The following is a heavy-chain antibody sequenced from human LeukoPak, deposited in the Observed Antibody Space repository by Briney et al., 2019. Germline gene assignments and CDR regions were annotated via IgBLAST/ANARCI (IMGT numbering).Heavy chain of an antibody. CDR3: ARGRKWEPANEYYFDY. J-gene: IGHJ4*02. D-gene: IGHD1-26*01. Sequence: SETLSLTCAVYGGSFSGYYWSWIRQPPGKGLEWIGEINHSGSTNYNPSLKSRVTISVDTSKNQFSLKLSSVTAADTAVYYCARGRKWEPANEYYFDYWGQGTLVTVCS. CDR2: INHSGST. CDR1: GGSFSGYY. V-gene: IGHV4-34*01.